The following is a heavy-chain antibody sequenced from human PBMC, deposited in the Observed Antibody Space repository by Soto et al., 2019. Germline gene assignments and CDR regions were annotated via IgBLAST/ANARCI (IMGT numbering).Heavy chain of an antibody. CDR3: ARDPSTINKLIGVWFDP. CDR2: IIPIFGTA. Sequence: GASVKVSCKASGGTFSRYAISWVRQAPGQGLEWMGGIIPIFGTANYAQRFQGRVTFTADASTSTVYLELSSLRSEDTAMYYCARDPSTINKLIGVWFDPWGQGTLVTVSS. J-gene: IGHJ5*02. CDR1: GGTFSRYA. D-gene: IGHD4-4*01. V-gene: IGHV1-69*13.